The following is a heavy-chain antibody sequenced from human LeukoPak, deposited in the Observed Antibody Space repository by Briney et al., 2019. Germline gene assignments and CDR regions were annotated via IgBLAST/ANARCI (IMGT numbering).Heavy chain of an antibody. Sequence: GSPRLSCAASGFTFSGYWMTWVRQAPGKGLEWVATIKPDGSDQYYVDSLRGRFTISRDNTKNSLYLQMNSLRAEDTAVYFCARGGNRPKEFWGQGTLVTVSS. CDR2: IKPDGSDQ. CDR1: GFTFSGYW. V-gene: IGHV3-7*01. J-gene: IGHJ4*02. CDR3: ARGGNRPKEF. D-gene: IGHD1-14*01.